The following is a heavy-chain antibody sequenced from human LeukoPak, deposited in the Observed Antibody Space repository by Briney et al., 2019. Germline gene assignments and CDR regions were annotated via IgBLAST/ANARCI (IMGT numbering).Heavy chain of an antibody. Sequence: GGSLRLSCAASGFTFSSYAMSWVCQAPGKGLEWVSALSGSGGSTYYADSVKGRFTIPRDNSKNTLYLQMNSLRAEDTAVYFCAKEIIHSGSWYFDYWGQGTLVTVSS. V-gene: IGHV3-23*01. CDR1: GFTFSSYA. CDR3: AKEIIHSGSWYFDY. D-gene: IGHD6-13*01. CDR2: LSGSGGST. J-gene: IGHJ4*02.